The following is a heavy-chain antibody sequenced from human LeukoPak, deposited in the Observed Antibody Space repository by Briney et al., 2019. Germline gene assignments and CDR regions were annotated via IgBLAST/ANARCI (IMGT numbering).Heavy chain of an antibody. V-gene: IGHV1-46*01. CDR1: GYTFTSYY. Sequence: ASVKVSXKASGYTFTSYYMHWVRQAPGQGLEWIGIINPSGGSTSYAQKFQGRVTMTRDTSTSTVYMELSSLRSEDTAVYYCARPHSGSYAFDIWGQGTMVTVSS. CDR2: INPSGGST. D-gene: IGHD1-26*01. J-gene: IGHJ3*02. CDR3: ARPHSGSYAFDI.